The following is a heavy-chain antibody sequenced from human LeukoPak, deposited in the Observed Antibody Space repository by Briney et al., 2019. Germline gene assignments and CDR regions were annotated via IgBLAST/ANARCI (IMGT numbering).Heavy chain of an antibody. D-gene: IGHD1-26*01. J-gene: IGHJ4*02. Sequence: QPGGSLLLSCASSGFTFSSYWMHWVRQAPGKGLVWVSRINSDGSSTSYADSVKGRFTISRDNAKNTLYLQMNSLRAEDTAVYYCAISLYSGSYWGDWGQGTLVTVSS. CDR2: INSDGSST. CDR1: GFTFSSYW. V-gene: IGHV3-74*01. CDR3: AISLYSGSYWGD.